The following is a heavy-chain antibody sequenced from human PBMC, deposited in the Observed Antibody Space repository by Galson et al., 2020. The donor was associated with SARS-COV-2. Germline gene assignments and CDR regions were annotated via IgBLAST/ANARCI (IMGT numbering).Heavy chain of an antibody. D-gene: IGHD3-22*01. CDR3: ARVCFGCDSVSAI. V-gene: IGHV4-38-2*01. CDR1: GYSISSGYY. Sequence: ASETLSLTCAVSGYSISSGYYWGWIRQPPGKGLEWIGGIYHSGSTYYNPSLKSRVTISVDTSKNQFSLNLSSVTAADTAVYYCARVCFGCDSVSAIWGRGTMVTVSS. J-gene: IGHJ3*02. CDR2: IYHSGST.